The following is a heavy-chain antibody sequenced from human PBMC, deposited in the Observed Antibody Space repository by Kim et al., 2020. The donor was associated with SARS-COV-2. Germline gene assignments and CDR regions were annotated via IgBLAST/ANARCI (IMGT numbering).Heavy chain of an antibody. Sequence: FADSEKGRFTISRDNAKNTLYLQMNSLRAEDTARYYCAKARDNVWGTFRHWGQGTLVTVSS. D-gene: IGHD3-16*01. V-gene: IGHV3-23*01. J-gene: IGHJ4*02. CDR3: AKARDNVWGTFRH.